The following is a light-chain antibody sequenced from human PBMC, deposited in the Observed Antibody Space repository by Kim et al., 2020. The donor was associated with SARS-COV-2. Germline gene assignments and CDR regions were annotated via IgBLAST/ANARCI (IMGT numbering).Light chain of an antibody. CDR3: AAFAENFWV. V-gene: IGLV1-47*01. Sequence: ELTQPPSTSGTPGQRVIIPCSGSRSNLGRNYVYWYKLLPGTAPKLLIHRNNERPSGVPDRFSGSKYGTAASLAISGLRSEDEGYYFCAAFAENFWVFG. J-gene: IGLJ3*02. CDR2: RNN. CDR1: RSNLGRNY.